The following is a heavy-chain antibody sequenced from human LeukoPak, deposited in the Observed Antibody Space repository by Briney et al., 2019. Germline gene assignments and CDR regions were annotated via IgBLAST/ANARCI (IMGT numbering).Heavy chain of an antibody. CDR1: GGTFSSYA. CDR3: ASDPSGVVIAIPSPRGNWFDP. V-gene: IGHV1-69*04. CDR2: IIPILGIA. Sequence: SVKVSCKASGGTFSSYAISWVRQAPGQGLEWMGRIIPILGIANYAQKFQGRVTITADKSTSTAYMELSSLRSEDTAVYYCASDPSGVVIAIPSPRGNWFDPWGQGTMVTVSS. D-gene: IGHD2-21*01. J-gene: IGHJ5*02.